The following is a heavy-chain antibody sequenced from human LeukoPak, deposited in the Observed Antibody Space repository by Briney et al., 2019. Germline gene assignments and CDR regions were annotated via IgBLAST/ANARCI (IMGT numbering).Heavy chain of an antibody. CDR2: INHSGST. CDR1: GGSFSGYY. J-gene: IGHJ6*03. D-gene: IGHD3-3*01. V-gene: IGHV4-34*01. Sequence: PETLSLTCAVYGGSFSGYYWSWIRQPPGKGLEWIGEINHSGSTNYNPSLKSRVTISVDTSKNQFSLKLSSVTAADTAVYYCARVPLYDFWSGYYGYYYYMDVWGKGTTVTVSS. CDR3: ARVPLYDFWSGYYGYYYYMDV.